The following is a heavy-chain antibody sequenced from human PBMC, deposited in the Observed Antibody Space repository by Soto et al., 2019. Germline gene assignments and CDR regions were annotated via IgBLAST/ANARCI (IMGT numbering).Heavy chain of an antibody. CDR3: ARGNQRWLQLWYFDL. CDR1: GGTFSNYP. CDR2: IIPIFGTV. J-gene: IGHJ2*01. Sequence: QVQLVQSGAEVKKPGSSVKVSCKASGGTFSNYPISWVRQAPGQGLEWMGGIIPIFGTVNYAQKFQGRVTITADESTSTAYMELSSLGSEDTAVYYCARGNQRWLQLWYFDLWGRGTLVTVSS. V-gene: IGHV1-69*12. D-gene: IGHD5-12*01.